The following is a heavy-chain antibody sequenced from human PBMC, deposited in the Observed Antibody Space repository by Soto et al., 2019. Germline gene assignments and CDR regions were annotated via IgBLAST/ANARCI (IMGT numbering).Heavy chain of an antibody. Sequence: AVQVSCKASGCTFNNYAITSVRQAPCQGLEGVGGIFPSVDAANYAQEFQGRVTIAADESTGTVYMELDHLRSEDTAVYYCAKGSYYDVSNAYDTPVFYYNYFGLDVWGQGTTVTVSS. J-gene: IGHJ6*02. D-gene: IGHD3-16*01. CDR1: GCTFNNYA. CDR2: IFPSVDAA. CDR3: AKGSYYDVSNAYDTPVFYYNYFGLDV. V-gene: IGHV1-69*13.